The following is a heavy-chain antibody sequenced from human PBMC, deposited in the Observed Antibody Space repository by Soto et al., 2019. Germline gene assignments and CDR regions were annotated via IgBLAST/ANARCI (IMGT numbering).Heavy chain of an antibody. V-gene: IGHV3-30*18. CDR2: VSHDGRNT. D-gene: IGHD6-19*01. CDR3: AKGGRQWLVTSDFNY. CDR1: GLTFSSYA. Sequence: GGSLRLSCAASGLTFSSYAMNWVRQAPGKGLEWVAVVSHDGRNTHYADSVRGRFTISRDSSKNTVSLEMTSLRAEDTAVYYCAKGGRQWLVTSDFNYWGQGALVTVS. J-gene: IGHJ4*02.